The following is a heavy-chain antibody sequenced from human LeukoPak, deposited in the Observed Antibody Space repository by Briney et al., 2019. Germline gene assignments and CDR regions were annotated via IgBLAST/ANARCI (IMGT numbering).Heavy chain of an antibody. CDR1: GYTFSSYM. V-gene: IGHV3-21*01. J-gene: IGHJ4*02. CDR3: ARSLTTLTYEGY. Sequence: GGSLRLSCAASGYTFSSYMMNWVRQAPGKGLEWVSSINSGSTYTYYTESVKGRFTVSRDDAKNSLILQMNSLRAEDTAIYYCARSLTTLTYEGYWGQGTLVTVSS. CDR2: INSGSTYT. D-gene: IGHD1-1*01.